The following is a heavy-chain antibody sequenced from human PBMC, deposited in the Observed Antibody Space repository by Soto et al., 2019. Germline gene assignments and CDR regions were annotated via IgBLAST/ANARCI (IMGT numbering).Heavy chain of an antibody. J-gene: IGHJ4*02. CDR2: IYDSGST. V-gene: IGHV4-31*03. D-gene: IGHD1-26*01. CDR3: ARNSPRYFFDQ. Sequence: SETLSLSCTISGCSISSGGYYWSWIRQHPGKGLEWIGYIYDSGSTYSNPSLKSRVIVSVDTSQNQFSLKLSSVTAADTAVYYCARNSPRYFFDQWGRGTLVTVSS. CDR1: GCSISSGGYY.